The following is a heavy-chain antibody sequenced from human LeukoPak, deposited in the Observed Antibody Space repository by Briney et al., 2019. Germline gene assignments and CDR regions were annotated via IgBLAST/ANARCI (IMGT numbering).Heavy chain of an antibody. CDR3: ARARPYNDYGGNSIGY. V-gene: IGHV1-2*02. CDR1: VYTSTGYY. D-gene: IGHD4-23*01. Sequence: ASVKVPCKASVYTSTGYYMHWVRQAPGQGLEWMGWINPNSGGTNYAQKFQGRVTMTRDTSISTAYMELSRLRSDDTAVYYCARARPYNDYGGNSIGYWGQGTLVTVSS. J-gene: IGHJ4*02. CDR2: INPNSGGT.